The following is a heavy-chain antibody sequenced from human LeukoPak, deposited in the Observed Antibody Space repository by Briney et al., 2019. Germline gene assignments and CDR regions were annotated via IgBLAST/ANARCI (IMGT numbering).Heavy chain of an antibody. CDR1: GGPMSNNY. V-gene: IGHV4-59*01. D-gene: IGHD3-22*01. Sequence: SETLSLTCTVSGGPMSNNYWSWIRQPPKKGLEWIAYIDYSGNTNYNPSIESRVTISLDTSKKQFSLKLSSVTAADTVVYYCARGPTYFYDSGNYRRRKYFDYWGQGTLVTVSS. CDR3: ARGPTYFYDSGNYRRRKYFDY. J-gene: IGHJ4*02. CDR2: IDYSGNT.